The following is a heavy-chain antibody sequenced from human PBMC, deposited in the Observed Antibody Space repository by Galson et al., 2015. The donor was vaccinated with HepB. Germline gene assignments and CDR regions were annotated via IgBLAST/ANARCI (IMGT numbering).Heavy chain of an antibody. D-gene: IGHD6-6*01. V-gene: IGHV3-33*03. CDR2: MWSDGINK. Sequence: SLRLSCAASGFSVSNYGMHWVRQAPGKGLEWVAVMWSDGINKYYGDSVKGRFTISRDKSKNTLFLQMNSLRVEDTAVYYCAKDAMKSSYHFDHWGQGTLVTVSS. CDR3: AKDAMKSSYHFDH. J-gene: IGHJ4*02. CDR1: GFSVSNYG.